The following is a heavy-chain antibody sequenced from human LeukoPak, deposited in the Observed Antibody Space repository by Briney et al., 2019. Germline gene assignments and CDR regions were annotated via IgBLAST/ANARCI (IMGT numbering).Heavy chain of an antibody. J-gene: IGHJ6*02. D-gene: IGHD3-9*01. CDR3: ATAINYDISYYYGMDV. V-gene: IGHV1-2*02. CDR1: GYTFTGYY. Sequence: ASVKVSCKASGYTFTGYYMHWVRQAPGQGLEWMGWINPNSGGTNYAQKFQGRVTMTRDTSISTAYMELSRLRSDDTAVYYCATAINYDISYYYGMDVWGQGTTVTVSS. CDR2: INPNSGGT.